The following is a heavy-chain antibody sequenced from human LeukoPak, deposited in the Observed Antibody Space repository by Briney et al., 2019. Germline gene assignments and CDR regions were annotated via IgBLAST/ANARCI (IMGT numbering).Heavy chain of an antibody. Sequence: SETLSLTCTVSGGSISSSSYYWGWIRQPPGKGLEWIGSIYYSGSTYYNPSLKSRVTISVDTSKNQFSLKLSSVTAADTAVYYCARGMVITSIDYWGQGTLVTVSS. CDR1: GGSISSSSYY. CDR3: ARGMVITSIDY. CDR2: IYYSGST. D-gene: IGHD3-22*01. V-gene: IGHV4-39*07. J-gene: IGHJ4*02.